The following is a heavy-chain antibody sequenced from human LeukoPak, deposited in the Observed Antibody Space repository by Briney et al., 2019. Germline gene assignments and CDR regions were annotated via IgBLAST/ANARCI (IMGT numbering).Heavy chain of an antibody. D-gene: IGHD5-18*01. CDR3: ARVSMVTYYMDV. Sequence: SETLSLTCAVYGGSFSGYYWSWIRQPPGKGLEWIGEINHSGSTNYNPSLKSRVTISVDTSKNQFSLKLSSVTAADTAVYYCARVSMVTYYMDVWGKGTTVTISS. CDR2: INHSGST. J-gene: IGHJ6*03. V-gene: IGHV4-34*01. CDR1: GGSFSGYY.